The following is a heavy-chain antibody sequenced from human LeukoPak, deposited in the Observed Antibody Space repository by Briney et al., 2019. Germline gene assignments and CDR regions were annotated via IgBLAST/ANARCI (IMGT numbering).Heavy chain of an antibody. J-gene: IGHJ5*02. CDR2: IYYSGST. V-gene: IGHV4-59*12. CDR1: GGSISSYY. D-gene: IGHD3-10*01. Sequence: SETLSLTCTVSGGSISSYYWSWIRQPPGKGLEWIGYIYYSGSTNYNPSLKSRVTISVDTSKNQFSLKLSSVTAADTAVYYCAREQGSGSYYGWFDPWGQGTLVTVSS. CDR3: AREQGSGSYYGWFDP.